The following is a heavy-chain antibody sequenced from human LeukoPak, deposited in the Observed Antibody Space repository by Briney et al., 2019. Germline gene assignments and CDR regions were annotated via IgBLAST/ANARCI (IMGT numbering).Heavy chain of an antibody. D-gene: IGHD1-7*01. J-gene: IGHJ4*02. CDR3: AKDHRNHGNFWFSFDY. V-gene: IGHV3-30*02. CDR1: GFTFSTEA. CDR2: IRYDGSDK. Sequence: GGSLRPSCAASGFTFSTEAMHWVRQAPGKGLEWVTFIRYDGSDKYYADSVKGRFTISRDNSKNTLYLQMSSLRPEDTAMYYCAKDHRNHGNFWFSFDYWGQGTLVTVSS.